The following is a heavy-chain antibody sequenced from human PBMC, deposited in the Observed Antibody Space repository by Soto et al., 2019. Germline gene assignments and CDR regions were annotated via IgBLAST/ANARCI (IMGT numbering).Heavy chain of an antibody. Sequence: GGSLRLSCAASGFTFSSYAMHWVRQAPGKGLEWVAVISYDGSNKYYADSVKGRFTISRDNSKNTLCLQMNSLRAEDTAVYYCARALGITGTTEYFDYWGPGTVETVSS. D-gene: IGHD1-7*01. CDR2: ISYDGSNK. J-gene: IGHJ4*02. V-gene: IGHV3-30-3*01. CDR3: ARALGITGTTEYFDY. CDR1: GFTFSSYA.